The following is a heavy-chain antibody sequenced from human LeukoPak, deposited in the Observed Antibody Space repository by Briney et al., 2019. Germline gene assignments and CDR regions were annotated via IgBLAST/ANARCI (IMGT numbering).Heavy chain of an antibody. CDR1: GGSISSSSYY. J-gene: IGHJ2*01. Sequence: PSETLSLTCTVSGGSISSSSYYWGWIRQPPGKGLEWIGGIYYSGSTYYNPSLKSRVTISVDTSKNQFSLKLSSVTAADTAVYYCARDRGYNWYFDLWGRGTLVTVSS. CDR3: ARDRGYNWYFDL. D-gene: IGHD3-10*01. V-gene: IGHV4-39*07. CDR2: IYYSGST.